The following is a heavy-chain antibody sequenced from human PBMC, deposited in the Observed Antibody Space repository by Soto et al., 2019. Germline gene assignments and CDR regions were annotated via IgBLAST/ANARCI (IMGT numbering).Heavy chain of an antibody. CDR2: INPNSGGT. D-gene: IGHD6-6*01. V-gene: IGHV1-2*04. Sequence: ASVKVSCKASGYTFTGYYMHWVRQAPGQGLEWMGWINPNSGGTNYAQKFQGWVTMTRDTSISTAYMELSRLRSDDTAVYYCARDPGYSSSGYYYYGMDVWAKGPRSPSP. CDR3: ARDPGYSSSGYYYYGMDV. J-gene: IGHJ6*02. CDR1: GYTFTGYY.